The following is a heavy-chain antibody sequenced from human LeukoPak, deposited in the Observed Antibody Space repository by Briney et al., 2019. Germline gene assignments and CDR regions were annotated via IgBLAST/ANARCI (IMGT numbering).Heavy chain of an antibody. D-gene: IGHD6-19*01. J-gene: IGHJ5*02. V-gene: IGHV4-59*01. CDR1: GGSIDTFF. Sequence: SETLSLTCTVSGGSIDTFFWTWIRQPPGKGLEWIGYVSYAGTSYNPSLKSRLTISLDTSKTQFFLNLTSVTAADTGAYYCARGMRIAVAGYWFDPWGQGTLVTVSS. CDR2: VSYAGT. CDR3: ARGMRIAVAGYWFDP.